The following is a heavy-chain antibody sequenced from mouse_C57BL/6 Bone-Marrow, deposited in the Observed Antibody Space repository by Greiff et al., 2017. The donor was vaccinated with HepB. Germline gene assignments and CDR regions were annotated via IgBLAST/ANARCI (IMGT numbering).Heavy chain of an antibody. CDR1: GFNIKDDY. CDR3: TNFPITTVVATNWYFDV. V-gene: IGHV14-4*01. D-gene: IGHD1-1*01. CDR2: IDPENGDT. J-gene: IGHJ1*03. Sequence: EVKLQESGAELVRPGASVKLSCTASGFNIKDDYMHWVKQRPEQGLEWIGWIDPENGDTEYASKFQGKATITADTSSNTAYLQLSSLTSEDTAVYYCTNFPITTVVATNWYFDVWGTGTTVTVSS.